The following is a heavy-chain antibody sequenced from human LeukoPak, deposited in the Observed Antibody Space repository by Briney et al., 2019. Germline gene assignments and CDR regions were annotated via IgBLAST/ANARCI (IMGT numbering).Heavy chain of an antibody. V-gene: IGHV4-39*01. CDR3: ARTMVVTPAVDY. D-gene: IGHD4-23*01. CDR2: IYYSGST. CDR1: GGSISSSSYY. Sequence: NSSETLSLTCTVSGGSISSSSYYWGWIRQPPGKGLEWIGSIYYSGSTYYNPSLKSRVTISVDTSKNQFSLKLSSVTAADTAVYYCARTMVVTPAVDYWGQGTLVTVSS. J-gene: IGHJ4*02.